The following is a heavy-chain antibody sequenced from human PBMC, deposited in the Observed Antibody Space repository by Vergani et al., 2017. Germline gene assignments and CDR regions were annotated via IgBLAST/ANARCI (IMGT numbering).Heavy chain of an antibody. D-gene: IGHD2/OR15-2a*01. J-gene: IGHJ4*02. V-gene: IGHV3-33*01. CDR1: GFTFSSYG. Sequence: QVQLVESGGGVVQPGRSLRLSCAASGFTFSSYGMHWVRQAPGKGLERVAVIWYDGSNKYYADSVKGRFTISRDNSKNTLYLQMNSLRAEDTAVYYCARDRILGRYFDYWGQGTLVTVSS. CDR2: IWYDGSNK. CDR3: ARDRILGRYFDY.